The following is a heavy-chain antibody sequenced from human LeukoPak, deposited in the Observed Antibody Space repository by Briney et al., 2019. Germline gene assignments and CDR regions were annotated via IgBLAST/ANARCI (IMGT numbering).Heavy chain of an antibody. D-gene: IGHD2-15*01. CDR3: AREGGIERVVAAHYGMDV. J-gene: IGHJ6*02. V-gene: IGHV3-30*14. CDR2: ISYDGSNK. Sequence: GGSLRLSCAASGFTFSSYAMHWVRQAPGKGLEWVAVISYDGSNKYYADSVKGRFTISRDNSKNTLYLQMNSLRAEDTAVYYCAREGGIERVVAAHYGMDVWGQGTTVTVSS. CDR1: GFTFSSYA.